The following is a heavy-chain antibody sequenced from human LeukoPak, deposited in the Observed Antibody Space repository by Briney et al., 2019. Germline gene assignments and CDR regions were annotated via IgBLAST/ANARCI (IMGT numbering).Heavy chain of an antibody. CDR2: TYYRSKWYN. V-gene: IGHV6-1*01. J-gene: IGHJ6*03. Sequence: SQTLSLTCAISGDSVSSNSAAWNWIRQSPSRGLEWLGRTYYRSKWYNDYAVSVKSRITINPDTSKNQFSLQLNSVTPEDTAVYYCARGGNIYSSSWDRYYYYYYMDVWGKGTTVTVSS. CDR1: GDSVSSNSAA. CDR3: ARGGNIYSSSWDRYYYYYYMDV. D-gene: IGHD6-13*01.